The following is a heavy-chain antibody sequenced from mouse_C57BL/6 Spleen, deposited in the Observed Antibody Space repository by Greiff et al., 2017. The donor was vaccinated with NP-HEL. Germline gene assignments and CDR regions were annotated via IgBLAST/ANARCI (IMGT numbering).Heavy chain of an antibody. CDR3: ASTTYRNSGAMDY. J-gene: IGHJ4*01. Sequence: VQLQQSGAELVKPGASVKLSCKASGYTFTSYWMHWVKQRPGQGLEWIGMIHPNSGSTNYNEKFKSKATLTADKSSSTAYMQLSSLTSEDSAVYYCASTTYRNSGAMDYWGQGTSVTVSS. CDR1: GYTFTSYW. V-gene: IGHV1-64*01. D-gene: IGHD2-5*01. CDR2: IHPNSGST.